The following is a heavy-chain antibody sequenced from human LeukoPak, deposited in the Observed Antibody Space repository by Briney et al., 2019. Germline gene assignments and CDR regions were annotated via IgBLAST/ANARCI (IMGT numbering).Heavy chain of an antibody. CDR2: IIPIFGTA. D-gene: IGHD6-13*01. J-gene: IGHJ4*02. Sequence: GSSVKVSCKASGGTFSSCAISWVRQAPGQGLEWMGGIIPIFGTANYAQKFQGRVTITADESTSTAYMELSSLRSEDTAVYYCARGLLGEAAAPSFDYWGQGTLVTVSS. CDR1: GGTFSSCA. V-gene: IGHV1-69*01. CDR3: ARGLLGEAAAPSFDY.